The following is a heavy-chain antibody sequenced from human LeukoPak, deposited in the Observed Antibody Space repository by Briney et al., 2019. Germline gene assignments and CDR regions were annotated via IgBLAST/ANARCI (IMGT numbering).Heavy chain of an antibody. J-gene: IGHJ4*02. CDR2: ISSSSSYI. V-gene: IGHV3-21*01. Sequence: GGSLRLSCAASGFTFSSYSMNWVRQAPGKGLEWVSSISSSSSYIYYADPVKGRFTISRDNAKNSLYLQMNSLRAEDTAVYYCARFIYDFWSGYPPYFDYWGQGTLVTVSS. CDR3: ARFIYDFWSGYPPYFDY. CDR1: GFTFSSYS. D-gene: IGHD3-3*01.